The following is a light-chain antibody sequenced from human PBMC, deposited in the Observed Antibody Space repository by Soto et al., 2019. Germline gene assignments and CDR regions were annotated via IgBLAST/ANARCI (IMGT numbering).Light chain of an antibody. V-gene: IGKV3D-15*01. CDR1: ETVRSN. CDR3: QQYNNWWT. Sequence: RVMTQSPDTLSVSPGERATLSCRASETVRSNLAWYQQKPGQAPRLLIYAASTRATGIPARFIGNGSGTEFNITISSLQSEDFAVYYCQQYNNWWTFGKGTKVEIK. J-gene: IGKJ1*01. CDR2: AAS.